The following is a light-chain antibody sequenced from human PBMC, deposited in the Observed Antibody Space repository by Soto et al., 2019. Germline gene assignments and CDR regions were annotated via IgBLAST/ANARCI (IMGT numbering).Light chain of an antibody. V-gene: IGKV1-5*01. CDR1: QSISSW. Sequence: DIQMTQSPSTLSASVGDRVTITCRASQSISSWLAWYQQKPGKAPKLLIYDASSLESGVPSRFSGSGSGTEFTLAISSLQPDDVATDGCQQYNSYPTFGQGTKVEIK. CDR3: QQYNSYPT. J-gene: IGKJ1*01. CDR2: DAS.